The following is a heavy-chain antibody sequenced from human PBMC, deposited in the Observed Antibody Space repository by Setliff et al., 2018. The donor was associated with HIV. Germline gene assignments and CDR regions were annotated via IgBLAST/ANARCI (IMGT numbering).Heavy chain of an antibody. V-gene: IGHV3-21*01. CDR3: ARLAYFYDSSGYYGAHYFYMDV. CDR1: GFTFSSYS. J-gene: IGHJ6*03. Sequence: PGGSLRLSCAASGFTFSSYSMNWVRQAPGKGLEWVSSISSSSSYIYYADSVKGRFTISRDNAKNSLYLQMNSLRAEDTAVYYCARLAYFYDSSGYYGAHYFYMDVWGKGTTVTVSS. CDR2: ISSSSSYI. D-gene: IGHD3-22*01.